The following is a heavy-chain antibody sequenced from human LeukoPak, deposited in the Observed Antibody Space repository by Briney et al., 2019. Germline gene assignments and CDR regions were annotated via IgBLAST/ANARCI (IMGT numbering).Heavy chain of an antibody. J-gene: IGHJ4*02. CDR2: INPSGGNT. V-gene: IGHV1-46*01. Sequence: ASVKLSCTASGYTFTIYCMHGVGGAPGQGVGWVGIINPSGGNTSYAQKFQGRVTMTRDTSTSTVYMELSSLRSEDTAVYYCARAYRGTSSCCYLPYGGQGTLVTVSS. CDR3: ARAYRGTSSCCYLPY. D-gene: IGHD6-13*01. CDR1: GYTFTIYC.